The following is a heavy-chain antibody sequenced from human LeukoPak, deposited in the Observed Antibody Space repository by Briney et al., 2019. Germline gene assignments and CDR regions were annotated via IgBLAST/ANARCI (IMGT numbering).Heavy chain of an antibody. Sequence: GGSLRLSCAASGFTFSSHAMSWVRQAPGKGLEWVSAISGSGGSTYYADSVKGRFTISRDNSKNTLYLQMNSLRAEDTAVYYCAKKADYDFWSGYSDTLYYYYGMGVWGQGTTVTVSS. CDR1: GFTFSSHA. D-gene: IGHD3-3*01. J-gene: IGHJ6*02. V-gene: IGHV3-23*01. CDR3: AKKADYDFWSGYSDTLYYYYGMGV. CDR2: ISGSGGST.